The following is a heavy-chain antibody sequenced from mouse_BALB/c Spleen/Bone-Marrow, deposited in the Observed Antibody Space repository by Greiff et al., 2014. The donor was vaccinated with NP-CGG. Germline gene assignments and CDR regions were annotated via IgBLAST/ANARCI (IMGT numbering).Heavy chain of an antibody. CDR3: ALYYDYDVGY. CDR2: IDPANGNT. Sequence: EVQLQQSGAELVKPGASVKLSCTASGFNIKDTYMHWVKQRPEQGLEWIGRIDPANGNTKYDLKFQGKATITADTSSNTAYLQLSSLTSEDTAVYYCALYYDYDVGYWGQGTTLTVSS. J-gene: IGHJ2*01. CDR1: GFNIKDTY. V-gene: IGHV14-3*02. D-gene: IGHD2-4*01.